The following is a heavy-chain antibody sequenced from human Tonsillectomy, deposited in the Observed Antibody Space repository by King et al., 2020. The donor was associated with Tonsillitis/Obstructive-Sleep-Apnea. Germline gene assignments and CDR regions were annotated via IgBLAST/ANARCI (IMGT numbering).Heavy chain of an antibody. CDR2: ISYDGSNK. V-gene: IGHV3-30*04. Sequence: VQLVESGGGVVQPGRSLRLSCAASGFTFSSYAMHWVRQAPGKGLEWVAVISYDGSNKYYADSVKGRFTISRDNSKNTLYLQMNSLRAEDTAVYYCARGAWNDVPGDYWGQGTLVTVSS. CDR3: ARGAWNDVPGDY. CDR1: GFTFSSYA. J-gene: IGHJ4*02. D-gene: IGHD1-1*01.